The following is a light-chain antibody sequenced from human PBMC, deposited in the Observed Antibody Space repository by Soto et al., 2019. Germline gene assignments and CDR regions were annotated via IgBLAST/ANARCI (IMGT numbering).Light chain of an antibody. Sequence: EIVLTQSPGTLSLSPGERATLSCRASQSVSSSYLAWYQQKPGQAPRLLIYGASSRATGIPDRFSGSGSGKDFTLTISRMEAEDFAVYYCHHYGSSPPVTFGGGTKVEIK. V-gene: IGKV3-20*01. J-gene: IGKJ4*01. CDR3: HHYGSSPPVT. CDR2: GAS. CDR1: QSVSSSY.